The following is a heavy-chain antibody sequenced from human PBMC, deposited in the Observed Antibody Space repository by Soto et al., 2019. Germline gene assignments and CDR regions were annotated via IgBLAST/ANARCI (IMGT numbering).Heavy chain of an antibody. D-gene: IGHD3-3*01. CDR3: ARGRSSAY. V-gene: IGHV3-7*01. CDR2: IKEDETEQ. J-gene: IGHJ4*02. Sequence: EVQLVESGGDLVQPGGSLRLSCAASEFTFSFYWMTWVRQAPGKGLEWVASIKEDETEQYYVDSVKGRFTVSRDNAKNSLYLQMNNLRVEDTAVYYCARGRSSAYWGQGTLVTVSS. CDR1: EFTFSFYW.